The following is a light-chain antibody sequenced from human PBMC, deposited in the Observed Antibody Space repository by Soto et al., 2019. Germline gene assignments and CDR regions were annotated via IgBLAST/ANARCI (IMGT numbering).Light chain of an antibody. CDR3: ASWDDRLGAVI. J-gene: IGLJ2*01. V-gene: IGLV2-23*01. CDR2: EAS. CDR1: SSDIGSYNF. Sequence: QSVLTQPASVSGSPGQSITISCTGTSSDIGSYNFVSWYQQRPGKAPKLMIFEASKRPSGVPYRFSGSKSANTASLTISGLQAEDEADYYCASWDDRLGAVIFGGGTKLTVL.